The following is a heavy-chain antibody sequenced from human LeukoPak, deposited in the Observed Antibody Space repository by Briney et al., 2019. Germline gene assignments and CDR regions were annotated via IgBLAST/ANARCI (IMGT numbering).Heavy chain of an antibody. CDR1: GDSISSSHYY. J-gene: IGHJ4*02. Sequence: PSETLSLTCSVSGDSISSSHYYWGWIRQPPGQGLEWIGSVSYRGGTYHNPSLKTRVTMSVDTSKNQFSLRLNSVTAADTAVYYCARGEFDGGVYFDYWGQGTLVTVSS. CDR2: VSYRGGT. V-gene: IGHV4-39*07. CDR3: ARGEFDGGVYFDY. D-gene: IGHD3-16*01.